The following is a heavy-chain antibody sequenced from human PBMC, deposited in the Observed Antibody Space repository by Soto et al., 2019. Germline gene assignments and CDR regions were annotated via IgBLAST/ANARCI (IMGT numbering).Heavy chain of an antibody. D-gene: IGHD5-12*01. CDR2: VNPSDGST. J-gene: IGHJ4*02. CDR1: GYTFTNYY. CDR3: AGSGYYANLDY. Sequence: ASVKVSCKASGYTFTNYYIHWVRQAPGQGLEWVGIVNPSDGSTNFAQKFQGRFTISRDNSKNTVYLQMNSLRTEDTAVYYCAGSGYYANLDYWGQGTLVTVSS. V-gene: IGHV1-46*01.